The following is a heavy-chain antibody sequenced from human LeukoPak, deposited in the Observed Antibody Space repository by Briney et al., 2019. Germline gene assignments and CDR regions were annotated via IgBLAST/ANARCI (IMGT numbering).Heavy chain of an antibody. D-gene: IGHD2-2*02. CDR1: GFTFSSYG. CDR2: IRYDGSNK. Sequence: PGGSLRLSCAASGFTFSSYGMHWVRQAPGKGLEWVAFIRYDGSNKYYADSVKGRFTISRDNSKNTLYLQMNSLRAEDTAVYYCAKNPYCSSTSCYRAYYYYYMDVWGKRTTVTVSS. V-gene: IGHV3-30*02. CDR3: AKNPYCSSTSCYRAYYYYYMDV. J-gene: IGHJ6*03.